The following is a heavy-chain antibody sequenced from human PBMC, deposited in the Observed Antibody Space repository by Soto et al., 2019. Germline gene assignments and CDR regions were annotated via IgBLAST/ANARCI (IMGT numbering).Heavy chain of an antibody. V-gene: IGHV3-33*08. J-gene: IGHJ4*02. D-gene: IGHD1-26*01. CDR3: AKPGSYSYYFDY. Sequence: GSLRLSCAASGFTFSSYAMSWVRQAPGKGLEWVAVIWYDGSNKYYADSVKGRFTISRDNSKNTLYLQMSSLRAEDTAVYYCAKPGSYSYYFDYSGQGTLVTVSS. CDR2: IWYDGSNK. CDR1: GFTFSSYA.